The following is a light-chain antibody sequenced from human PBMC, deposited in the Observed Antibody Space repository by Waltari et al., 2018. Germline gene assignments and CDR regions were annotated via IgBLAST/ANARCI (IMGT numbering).Light chain of an antibody. Sequence: SCKPRLSVGCYLAWYLQQPGQVPRLLIYYASNCATGSPARFILSGSWTYFTLPISSPEPETFAVYYCQHRSNLPWTFGDGTTVEI. V-gene: IGKV3-11*01. CDR2: YAS. CDR3: QHRSNLPWT. CDR1: LSVGCY. J-gene: IGKJ1*01.